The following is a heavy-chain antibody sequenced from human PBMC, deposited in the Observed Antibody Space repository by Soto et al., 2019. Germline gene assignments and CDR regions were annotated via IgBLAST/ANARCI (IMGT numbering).Heavy chain of an antibody. CDR3: ARGPGGPDGPGDY. CDR1: GYTFFTYA. CDR2: INAGNGNT. D-gene: IGHD2-15*01. J-gene: IGHJ4*02. Sequence: QVQLVQSGAEVKKPGASVKVSCKASGYTFFTYAMHWVRQAPGQRLEWMGWINAGNGNTKYSQKFQGRVTITRATSASTAYMQLSSLRSEDTAVYYCARGPGGPDGPGDYWGQGTLVTVSS. V-gene: IGHV1-3*01.